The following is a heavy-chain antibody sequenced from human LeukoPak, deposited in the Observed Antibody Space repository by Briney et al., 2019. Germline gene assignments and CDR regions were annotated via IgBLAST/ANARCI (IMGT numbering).Heavy chain of an antibody. CDR1: GGSFNRYF. D-gene: IGHD3-9*01. Sequence: SETLSLTCTVYGGSFNRYFYSWIRQPPGKGLEWIGEINHSGIFDYNPSPKSRVTISVDTSKKQFSLTLTSVTAADTSVYYCAGQTGPTFDIWGQGTMVTVSS. CDR3: AGQTGPTFDI. CDR2: INHSGIF. V-gene: IGHV4-34*01. J-gene: IGHJ3*02.